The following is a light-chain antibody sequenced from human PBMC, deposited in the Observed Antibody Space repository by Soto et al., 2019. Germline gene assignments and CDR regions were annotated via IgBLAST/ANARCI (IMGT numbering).Light chain of an antibody. CDR3: QQVKTYPLT. Sequence: DIPLTQSPSFLSASVGDRVTITCRVSQDISSHLAWYQQKPGKAPKLLIYAASTLQSGVPSGFGGSGSGTEFTLTITSLQPADFATYYCQQVKTYPLTFGGGTKVEIK. CDR1: QDISSH. V-gene: IGKV1-9*01. CDR2: AAS. J-gene: IGKJ4*01.